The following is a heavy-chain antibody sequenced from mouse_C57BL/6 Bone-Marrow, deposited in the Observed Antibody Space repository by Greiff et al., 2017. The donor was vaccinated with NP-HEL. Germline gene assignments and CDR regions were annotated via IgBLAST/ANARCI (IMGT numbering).Heavy chain of an antibody. CDR2: IRNKANGYTT. CDR3: ARYGAWFAD. CDR1: GFTFTDYY. J-gene: IGHJ3*01. Sequence: EVKLMESGGGLVQPGGSLSLSCAASGFTFTDYYMSWVRQPPGKALEWLGFIRNKANGYTTEYSASVKGRFTISRDNSQSILYLQMNALRAEDSATYYCARYGAWFADWGQGTLVTVSA. V-gene: IGHV7-3*01.